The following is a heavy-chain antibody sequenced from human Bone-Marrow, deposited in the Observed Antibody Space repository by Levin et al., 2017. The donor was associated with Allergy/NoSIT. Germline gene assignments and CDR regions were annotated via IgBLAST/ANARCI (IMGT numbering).Heavy chain of an antibody. CDR3: ARAVGIAVSGD. Sequence: PGGSLRLSCAASGFTFSSYGMHWVRQAPGKGLEWVGVRWYDGSNKYYADSVRGRFTISRDNSENTLYLQMNSLRVEDTAVYYCARAVGIAVSGDWGQGTLVTVSS. CDR2: RWYDGSNK. CDR1: GFTFSSYG. V-gene: IGHV3-33*01. J-gene: IGHJ4*02. D-gene: IGHD6-19*01.